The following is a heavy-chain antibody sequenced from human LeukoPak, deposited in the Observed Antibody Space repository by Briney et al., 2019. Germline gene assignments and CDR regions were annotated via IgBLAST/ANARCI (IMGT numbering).Heavy chain of an antibody. CDR2: IYYSGST. Sequence: PSETLSLTCTVSGGSISSYYWSCIRQPPGKGLEWIGYIYYSGSTNYNPSLKSRVTISVDTSKNQFSLKLSSVTAADTAVYYCARQRFDYYDSSGYYYGFDYWGQGTLVTVSS. CDR1: GGSISSYY. V-gene: IGHV4-59*01. D-gene: IGHD3-22*01. J-gene: IGHJ4*02. CDR3: ARQRFDYYDSSGYYYGFDY.